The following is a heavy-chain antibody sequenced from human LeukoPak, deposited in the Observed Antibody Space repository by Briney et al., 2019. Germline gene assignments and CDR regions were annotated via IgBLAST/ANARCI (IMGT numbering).Heavy chain of an antibody. CDR1: GGSISSYY. CDR3: ASAVVAAEGYFDY. D-gene: IGHD2-15*01. J-gene: IGHJ4*02. CDR2: IYYSGST. Sequence: PSETLSLTCTVSGGSISSYYWSWIRQPPGKGLKWIGYIYYSGSTNYNPSLKSRVTISVDTSKNQFSLKLSSVTAADTAVYYCASAVVAAEGYFDYWGQGTLVTVSS. V-gene: IGHV4-59*01.